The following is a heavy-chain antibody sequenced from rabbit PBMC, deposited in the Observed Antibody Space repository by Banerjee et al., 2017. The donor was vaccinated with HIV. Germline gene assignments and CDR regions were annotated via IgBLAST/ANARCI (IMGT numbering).Heavy chain of an antibody. Sequence: QSLEESGGDLVKPGASLTLTCTASGFSFSSSYYMCWVRQAPGKGLEWIACIYAGSSGSTYYASWAKGRFTISKPSSTTVTLQMTSLTAADTASYFCARDLAGVICWNFNLWGQGTLVTVS. CDR2: IYAGSSGST. CDR1: GFSFSSSYY. CDR3: ARDLAGVICWNFNL. J-gene: IGHJ4*01. D-gene: IGHD4-1*01. V-gene: IGHV1S40*01.